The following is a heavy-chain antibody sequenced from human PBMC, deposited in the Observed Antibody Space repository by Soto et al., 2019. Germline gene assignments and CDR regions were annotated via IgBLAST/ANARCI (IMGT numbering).Heavy chain of an antibody. Sequence: QAGGSLRLSCAASGFTFSSYAMSWVRQAPGKGLEWVSAISGSGGSTYYADSVKGRFTISRDNSKNTLYLQMNSLRAEDTAVYYCAKDYQGLLWFGELLPLLDAFDIWGQGTMVT. CDR2: ISGSGGST. D-gene: IGHD3-10*01. CDR3: AKDYQGLLWFGELLPLLDAFDI. V-gene: IGHV3-23*01. CDR1: GFTFSSYA. J-gene: IGHJ3*02.